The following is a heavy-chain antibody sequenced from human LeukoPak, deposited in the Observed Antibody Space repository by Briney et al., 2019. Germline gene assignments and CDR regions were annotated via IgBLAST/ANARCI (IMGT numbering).Heavy chain of an antibody. J-gene: IGHJ6*02. CDR3: AREGVAVAGKGFDYYYGMDV. D-gene: IGHD6-19*01. CDR1: GGSISSGGYY. CDR2: IYYSGST. Sequence: PSETLSLTCTVSGGSISSGGYYWSWIPQHPGKGLEGIGYIYYSGSTYYNPSLKSRVTISVDTSKNQFSLKLSSVAAADTAVYYCAREGVAVAGKGFDYYYGMDVWGQGTTVTVSS. V-gene: IGHV4-31*03.